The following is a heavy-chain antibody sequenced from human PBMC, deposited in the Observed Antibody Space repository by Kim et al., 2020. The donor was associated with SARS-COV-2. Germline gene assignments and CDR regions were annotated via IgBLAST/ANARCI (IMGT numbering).Heavy chain of an antibody. CDR3: ARALKLYDILTGYPRGGYYYYGMDV. CDR1: GGTFSSYA. Sequence: AVKVSCKASGGTFSSYAISWGRQAPGQGLEWMGGIIPICGTANYAQKFQGRATITADESTSTAYMELSSLRSEDTAVDYCARALKLYDILTGYPRGGYYYYGMDVWGQGTTVTVSS. CDR2: IIPICGTA. J-gene: IGHJ6*02. V-gene: IGHV1-69*13. D-gene: IGHD3-9*01.